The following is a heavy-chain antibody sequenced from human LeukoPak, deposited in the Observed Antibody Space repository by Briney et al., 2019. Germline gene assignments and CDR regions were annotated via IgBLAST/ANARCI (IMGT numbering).Heavy chain of an antibody. V-gene: IGHV4-34*01. D-gene: IGHD3-10*01. J-gene: IGHJ4*02. Sequence: KASETLSLTCAVDGGSFSGSYWTWIRQPPGKGLEWIGEINHSGSTTYNPSLNNRVTISVDTSKNQFSLKLSSVTAADTAVYYCARPRYGSGSLDSWGQGTLVTVSS. CDR1: GGSFSGSY. CDR2: INHSGST. CDR3: ARPRYGSGSLDS.